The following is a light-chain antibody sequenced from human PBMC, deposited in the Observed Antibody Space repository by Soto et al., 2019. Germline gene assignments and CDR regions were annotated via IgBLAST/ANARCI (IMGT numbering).Light chain of an antibody. J-gene: IGKJ1*01. CDR2: KAS. V-gene: IGKV1-5*03. CDR1: ESISSW. Sequence: DIQMTQSPSTLSASVGDRVISTCRASESISSWLAWYQQKPGKAPKLLIYKASTLESGVPSRFSGSGSGTDFTLTISSLQPDDFAIYYCQQYKTYSRTFGQGTKVDIK. CDR3: QQYKTYSRT.